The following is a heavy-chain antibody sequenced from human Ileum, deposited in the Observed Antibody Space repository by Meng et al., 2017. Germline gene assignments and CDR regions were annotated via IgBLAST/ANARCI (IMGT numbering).Heavy chain of an antibody. Sequence: GPGLLRHSEPLSLTCTVSVGPVSISWSLIRQPPGKGLEWIGHIYYSGNTNYNPSLKSRVTISVDTSKNQFSLKLSSVTAADTAVYFCARDRRDSSGWFYFDYWAQGTLVTVSS. CDR1: VGPVSIS. CDR3: ARDRRDSSGWFYFDY. V-gene: IGHV4-59*02. J-gene: IGHJ4*02. CDR2: IYYSGNT. D-gene: IGHD6-19*01.